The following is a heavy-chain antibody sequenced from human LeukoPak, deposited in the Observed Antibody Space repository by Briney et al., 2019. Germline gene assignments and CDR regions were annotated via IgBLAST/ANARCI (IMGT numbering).Heavy chain of an antibody. CDR3: ARGADSSGYYSIFYFDY. CDR2: IYYSGST. J-gene: IGHJ4*02. CDR1: GGSISSYY. D-gene: IGHD3-22*01. Sequence: SETLSLTCTVSGGSISSYYWNWIRQPPGKGLEWIGYIYYSGSTNYNPSLRSRVTTSVDTSKNQFSLKLSSVTAADTAVYYCARGADSSGYYSIFYFDYWGQGTLVTVSS. V-gene: IGHV4-59*01.